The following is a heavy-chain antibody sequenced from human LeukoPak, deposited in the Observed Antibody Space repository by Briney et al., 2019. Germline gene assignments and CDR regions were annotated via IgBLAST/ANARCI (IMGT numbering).Heavy chain of an antibody. CDR2: IYYSGST. CDR1: GGSISSYY. D-gene: IGHD6-13*01. V-gene: IGHV4-59*01. J-gene: IGHJ4*02. CDR3: VRSSRWQLAFDY. Sequence: PSETLFLTCTVSGGSISSYYWSWIRQPPGKGLEWIGYIYYSGSTNYNPSLKSRVTISVDTSKNQFSLKLSSVTAADTAVYYCVRSSRWQLAFDYWGQGTLVTVSS.